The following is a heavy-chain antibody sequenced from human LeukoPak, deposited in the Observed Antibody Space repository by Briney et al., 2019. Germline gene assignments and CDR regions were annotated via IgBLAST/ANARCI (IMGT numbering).Heavy chain of an antibody. CDR2: TYYRAKWYY. CDR1: GDSFSSISVA. V-gene: IGHV6-1*01. CDR3: SLARSEYHYGMDV. Sequence: SQTLSLTCALSGDSFSSISVAWNWIRQSPSRGLEWLGRTYYRAKWYYDYAVSVKSRINISPDTSKNQFSLQLTSVTPEDTAVYYCSLARSEYHYGMDVWGQGATVTVSS. J-gene: IGHJ6*02.